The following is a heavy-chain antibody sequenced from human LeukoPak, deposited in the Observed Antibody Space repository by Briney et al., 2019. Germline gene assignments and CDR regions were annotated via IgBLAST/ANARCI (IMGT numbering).Heavy chain of an antibody. Sequence: SETLSLTCTVSGGSISSHYWSWFRQPPGKGLEWIGYIHYTGHTRYNPSLTNRVSISADTSKNQFSLILNSLTTADTAVYYCVRDHEVITPAVGHWFDPWGQGPSHRLL. V-gene: IGHV4-59*11. D-gene: IGHD4-23*01. J-gene: IGHJ5*02. CDR1: GGSISSHY. CDR2: IHYTGHT. CDR3: VRDHEVITPAVGHWFDP.